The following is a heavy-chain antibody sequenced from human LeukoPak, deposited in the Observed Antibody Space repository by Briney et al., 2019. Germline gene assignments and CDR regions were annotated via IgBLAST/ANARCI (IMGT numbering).Heavy chain of an antibody. J-gene: IGHJ4*02. D-gene: IGHD7-27*01. Sequence: GGSLRLSCAASGFTFSSFDMHWVREVTGKGLEWVSAIDSGGDPYYSGSVKGRFTISRQNVENSLFLQMDSLRARDTAVYFCARSKRTGDRARGYFDYWGQGTLVTVSS. CDR2: IDSGGDP. V-gene: IGHV3-13*05. CDR1: GFTFSSFD. CDR3: ARSKRTGDRARGYFDY.